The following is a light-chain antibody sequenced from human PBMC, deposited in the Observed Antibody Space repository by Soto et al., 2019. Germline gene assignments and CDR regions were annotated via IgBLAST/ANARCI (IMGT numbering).Light chain of an antibody. CDR3: CSFALRSTLI. Sequence: QSALTQPASVSGSPGQSITISCTGTSSDIGAYKYVSWYQQYPGKAPKLMIYEGGKRPSGVSNRFSGSKSGNTASLTISGLQAEDEADYYCCSFALRSTLIFGGGTKLTVL. CDR2: EGG. J-gene: IGLJ2*01. V-gene: IGLV2-23*01. CDR1: SSDIGAYKY.